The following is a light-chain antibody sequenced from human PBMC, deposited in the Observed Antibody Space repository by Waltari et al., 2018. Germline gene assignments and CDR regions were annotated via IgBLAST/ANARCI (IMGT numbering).Light chain of an antibody. V-gene: IGLV1-44*01. Sequence: QPILTQSPSASGTPGQRVTISCSGSNSNIGRNAVNWYQQLPGTAPKLLIYSTNQRPAGVPDRFSASKSGTSASLAISVLQSEDEADYYCATWDGSLNCRVFGGGTKLTVL. J-gene: IGLJ3*02. CDR3: ATWDGSLNCRV. CDR1: NSNIGRNA. CDR2: STN.